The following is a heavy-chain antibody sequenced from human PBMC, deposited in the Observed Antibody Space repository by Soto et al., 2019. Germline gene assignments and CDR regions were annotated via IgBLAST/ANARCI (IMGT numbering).Heavy chain of an antibody. D-gene: IGHD4-17*01. CDR3: ASDVRGHYGP. CDR1: GFNFRNFN. Sequence: PGGSLRLSCEVSGFNFRNFNMIWVRQAPGKGLEWVLSVSGSSSYIYYADSVKGRFTVSRDNANNLVLRQRNGLSPEDTDMYSCASDVRGHYGPWGQGTMVTVSS. CDR2: VSGSSSYI. J-gene: IGHJ3*01. V-gene: IGHV3-21*06.